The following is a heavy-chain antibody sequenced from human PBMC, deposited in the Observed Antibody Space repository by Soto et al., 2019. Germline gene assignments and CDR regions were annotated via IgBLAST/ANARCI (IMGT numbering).Heavy chain of an antibody. CDR3: ARAVGPFDY. CDR2: ISYDGSNK. V-gene: IGHV3-33*08. CDR1: GFTFSSYG. Sequence: GGSLRLSCAASGFTFSSYGMHWVRQAPGKGLEWVAVISYDGSNKYYADSVKGRFTISRDNSRDTLYLQMNSLRADDTAVYYCARAVGPFDYWGQGTLVTVSS. J-gene: IGHJ4*02.